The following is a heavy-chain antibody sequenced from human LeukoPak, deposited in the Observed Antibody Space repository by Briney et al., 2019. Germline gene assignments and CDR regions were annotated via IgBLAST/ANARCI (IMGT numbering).Heavy chain of an antibody. V-gene: IGHV4-61*03. J-gene: IGHJ3*01. Sequence: SETLSLTCTVSAGTVSSASYYWSWIRQPPGKGLEWIGYISNSGSTNYNPSLRGRVTTSVDTSKNHFSLKLTSVTAADTAVYYCARGPQVGAFDLWGQGTMVTVSS. CDR2: ISNSGST. CDR1: AGTVSSASYY. D-gene: IGHD1-26*01. CDR3: ARGPQVGAFDL.